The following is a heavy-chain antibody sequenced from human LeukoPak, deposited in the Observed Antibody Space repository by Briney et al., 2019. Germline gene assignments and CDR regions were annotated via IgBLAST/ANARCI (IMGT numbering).Heavy chain of an antibody. D-gene: IGHD5-24*01. J-gene: IGHJ4*02. CDR1: GGTFRDYP. CDR3: ARGRRDGYYFDY. Sequence: SVKVSCKASGGTFRDYPLSWVRQAPGQGLEWMGGIIPIFGTANYAQKFQGRVTITADESTSTAYMELSSLRSEDTAVYYCARGRRDGYYFDYWGQGTLVTVSS. V-gene: IGHV1-69*01. CDR2: IIPIFGTA.